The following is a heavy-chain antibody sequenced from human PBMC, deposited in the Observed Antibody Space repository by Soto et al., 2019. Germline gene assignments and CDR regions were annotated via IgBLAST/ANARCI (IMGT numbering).Heavy chain of an antibody. J-gene: IGHJ3*02. CDR3: ASQTYYDSNAFDI. CDR1: GGSISSYY. V-gene: IGHV4-59*08. Sequence: SETLSLTCTVSGGSISSYYWSWIRQPPGKGLEWIGYIYYSGSTNYNPSLKSRVTISVDTSKNQFSLKLSSVTAADTAVYYCASQTYYDSNAFDIWGQGTMVTVSS. CDR2: IYYSGST. D-gene: IGHD3-3*01.